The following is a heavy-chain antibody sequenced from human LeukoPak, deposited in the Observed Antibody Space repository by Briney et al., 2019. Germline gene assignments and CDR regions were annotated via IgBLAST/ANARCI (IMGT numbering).Heavy chain of an antibody. V-gene: IGHV1-46*01. J-gene: IGHJ6*02. CDR3: AREGGYSSSWYPGYYYGMDV. Sequence: ASVKVSCKASGYTFTSYYMHWVRQAPGQGLEWMGIINPSGGSTSYAQKFQGRVTMTRDTSTSTVYMELNSLRSEDTAVYYCAREGGYSSSWYPGYYYGMDVWGQGTTVTVSS. CDR1: GYTFTSYY. D-gene: IGHD6-13*01. CDR2: INPSGGST.